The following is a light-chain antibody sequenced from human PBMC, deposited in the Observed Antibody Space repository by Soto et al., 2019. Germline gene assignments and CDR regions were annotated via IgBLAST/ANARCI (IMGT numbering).Light chain of an antibody. J-gene: IGLJ3*02. CDR2: DVS. CDR3: SSYGASSTL. CDR1: SSDIGGYNY. V-gene: IGLV2-14*03. Sequence: QSVLTQPASVSGSPGQSITISCTGSSSDIGGYNYVSWYQQHPGKAPQLMIYDVSYRPSGISDRFSGSKSGNTASLTISGIQPKDEADYYCSSYGASSTLFGGGTKLTVL.